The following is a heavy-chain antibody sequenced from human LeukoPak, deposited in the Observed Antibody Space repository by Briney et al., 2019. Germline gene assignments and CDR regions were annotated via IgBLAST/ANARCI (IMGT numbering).Heavy chain of an antibody. CDR1: GGSISSYY. D-gene: IGHD6-13*01. Sequence: SETLSLTCTVSGGSISSYYWSWIRQPAGKGLEWIGRIYTSGSTNYNPSLKSRVTISVDTSKNQFSLKLSSVTAADTAVYYCASENIAAAGIPYYFDYWGQGTLVTVSS. J-gene: IGHJ4*02. V-gene: IGHV4-4*07. CDR2: IYTSGST. CDR3: ASENIAAAGIPYYFDY.